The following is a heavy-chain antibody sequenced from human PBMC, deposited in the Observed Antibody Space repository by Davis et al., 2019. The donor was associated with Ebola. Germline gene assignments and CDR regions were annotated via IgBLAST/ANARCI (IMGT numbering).Heavy chain of an antibody. D-gene: IGHD3-10*01. CDR3: ASPSGPRHRYGMDV. CDR1: AFTFSSYS. Sequence: GGSLRLSCAASAFTFSSYSMNWVRQAPGEGLEWVSSISSSSSYIYYADSVKGRFTISRDNAKNSLYLQMNSLRAEDTAVYYCASPSGPRHRYGMDVWGQGTTVTVSS. CDR2: ISSSSSYI. V-gene: IGHV3-21*01. J-gene: IGHJ6*02.